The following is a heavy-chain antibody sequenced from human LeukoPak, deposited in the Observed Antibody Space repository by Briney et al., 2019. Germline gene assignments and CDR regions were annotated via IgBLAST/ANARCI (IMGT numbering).Heavy chain of an antibody. D-gene: IGHD6-13*01. J-gene: IGHJ6*03. CDR3: ARVAVPDGSWNYYYYYMDV. CDR1: GFTFSDYY. V-gene: IGHV3-11*01. CDR2: ISSSGSTI. Sequence: GGSLRLSCAASGFTFSDYYMSWIRQAPGKGLEWVSYISSSGSTIYYADSVKGRFTISRDNAKNSLYLQMNSLRAEDTAVYYCARVAVPDGSWNYYYYYMDVWGKGTTVTISS.